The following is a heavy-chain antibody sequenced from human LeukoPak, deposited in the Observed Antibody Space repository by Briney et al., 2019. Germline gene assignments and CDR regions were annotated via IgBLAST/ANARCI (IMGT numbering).Heavy chain of an antibody. CDR3: ARGRNFRVEMGSSWFDP. D-gene: IGHD5-24*01. CDR1: GGTFSSYA. Sequence: ASVKVSCKASGGTFSSYAISWVRQAPGQGLEWMGGIIPIFGTANYAQKFQGRVTITADESTSTAYMELSSLRSEDTAVHYCARGRNFRVEMGSSWFDPWGQGTLVTVSS. CDR2: IIPIFGTA. V-gene: IGHV1-69*13. J-gene: IGHJ5*02.